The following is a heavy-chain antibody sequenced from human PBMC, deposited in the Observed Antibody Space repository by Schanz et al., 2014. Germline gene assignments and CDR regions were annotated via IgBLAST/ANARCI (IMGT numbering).Heavy chain of an antibody. CDR2: VGDTGTTK. Sequence: QVQLVESGGGVVQPGGSLRLSCAASGFTFSSYGMHWVRQAPGKGLEWVAVVGDTGTTKFYADSVKGRLTVSRDNSENTVYLEFHSLRSEDTALYYCAREAKWGQWYFDLWGRGSLVTVSS. CDR1: GFTFSSYG. CDR3: AREAKWGQWYFDL. J-gene: IGHJ2*01. V-gene: IGHV3-30*02. D-gene: IGHD1-26*01.